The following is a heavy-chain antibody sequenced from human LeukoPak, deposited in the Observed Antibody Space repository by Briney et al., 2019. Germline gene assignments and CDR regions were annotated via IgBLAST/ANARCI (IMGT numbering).Heavy chain of an antibody. J-gene: IGHJ3*02. V-gene: IGHV5-51*01. CDR3: ASRNTNCGGDCYSGAFDI. Sequence: GESLKISCKGSGYSFTSYWIGWVRQMPGKGLERMGIIYPGDSDTRYSPSFQGQVTISADKSISTAYLQWSSLKASDTAMYYCASRNTNCGGDCYSGAFDIWGQGTMVTVSS. CDR1: GYSFTSYW. D-gene: IGHD2-21*02. CDR2: IYPGDSDT.